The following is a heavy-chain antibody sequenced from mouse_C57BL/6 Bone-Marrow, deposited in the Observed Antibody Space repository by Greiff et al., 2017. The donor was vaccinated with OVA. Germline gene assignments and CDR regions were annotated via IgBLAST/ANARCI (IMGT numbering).Heavy chain of an antibody. CDR3: TLSYWYFDV. CDR1: GYTFTDYE. CDR2: IDPETGGT. V-gene: IGHV1-15*01. D-gene: IGHD1-1*01. Sequence: QVHVKQSGAELVRPGASVTLSCKASGYTFTDYEMHWVKQTPVHGLEWIGAIDPETGGTAYNQKFKGKAILTADKSSSTAYMELRSLTSEDSAVYYCTLSYWYFDVWGTGTTVTVSS. J-gene: IGHJ1*03.